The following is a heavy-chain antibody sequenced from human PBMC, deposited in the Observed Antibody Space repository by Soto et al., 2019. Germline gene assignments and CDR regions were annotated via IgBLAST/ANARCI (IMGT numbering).Heavy chain of an antibody. D-gene: IGHD6-13*01. CDR2: INHSGST. CDR1: GGSFSGYY. CDR3: ARSSSFYYYFYMDV. J-gene: IGHJ6*03. V-gene: IGHV4-34*01. Sequence: QVQLQQWGAGLLKPSETLSLACAVYGGSFSGYYWSWIRQPPGKGLEWIGEINHSGSTNYNPSLRSRVSISVDTSENQFSLKLSAVTAADTAVYYCARSSSFYYYFYMDVWCKGTTVTVSS.